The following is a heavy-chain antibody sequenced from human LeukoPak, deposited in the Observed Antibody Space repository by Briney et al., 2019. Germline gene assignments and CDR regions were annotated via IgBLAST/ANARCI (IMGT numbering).Heavy chain of an antibody. Sequence: AETLSLTCTVSGDSISSSSYYWGWIRQPPGKGLEWIGNIYHTGRTYYNPSLKSRITISVDTSKNQFSLKLSSVTAADTAVYYCARTFRDTAMAGGDYWGQGTLVTVSS. CDR1: GDSISSSSYY. D-gene: IGHD5-18*01. CDR3: ARTFRDTAMAGGDY. J-gene: IGHJ4*02. V-gene: IGHV4-39*07. CDR2: IYHTGRT.